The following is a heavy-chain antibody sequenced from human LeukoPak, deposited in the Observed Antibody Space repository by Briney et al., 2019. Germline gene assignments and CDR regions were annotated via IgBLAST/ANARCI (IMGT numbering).Heavy chain of an antibody. J-gene: IGHJ4*01. D-gene: IGHD1-26*01. V-gene: IGHV5-51*01. Sequence: LGESLQISCETSGYPFSSYWVGWVRQMPGKGLEWMGIVYPADSDTRYSPSFQGQVTISADKSTNTAYLQWSSLKASDSAMYFCARHKGALRGSHYGLDYWGHGTLVTVSS. CDR1: GYPFSSYW. CDR2: VYPADSDT. CDR3: ARHKGALRGSHYGLDY.